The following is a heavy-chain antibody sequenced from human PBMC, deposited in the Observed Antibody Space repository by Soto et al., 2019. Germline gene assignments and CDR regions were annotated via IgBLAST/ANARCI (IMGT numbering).Heavy chain of an antibody. D-gene: IGHD6-13*01. V-gene: IGHV3-21*01. Sequence: EVQLVESGGGLVKPGGSLRLSCAASGFTFSSYSMNWVRQAPGKGLEWVSSISSSSSYIYYADSVKGRFTISRDNAKNSLYLQMNSLRAEDTAVYYCARPNSSSWLGYYYYGMDVWGQGTTVTVSS. J-gene: IGHJ6*02. CDR2: ISSSSSYI. CDR3: ARPNSSSWLGYYYYGMDV. CDR1: GFTFSSYS.